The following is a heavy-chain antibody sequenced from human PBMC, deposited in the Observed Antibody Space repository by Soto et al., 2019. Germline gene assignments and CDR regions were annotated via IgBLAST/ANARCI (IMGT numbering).Heavy chain of an antibody. CDR1: GYMFVTYG. Sequence: ASVKVSCKASGYMFVTYGINWVRQAPGQGLEWMGWINAYNGNTKYAQNLQGRVTMTTDASTSTAYMEMRSLRSDDTAVYYCARDLDGSGSYYTDYWGPGTLVTVSS. CDR3: ARDLDGSGSYYTDY. D-gene: IGHD3-10*01. V-gene: IGHV1-18*01. J-gene: IGHJ4*02. CDR2: INAYNGNT.